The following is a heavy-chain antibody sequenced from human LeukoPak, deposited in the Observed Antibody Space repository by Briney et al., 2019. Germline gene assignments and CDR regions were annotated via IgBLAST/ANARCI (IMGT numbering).Heavy chain of an antibody. D-gene: IGHD6-13*01. J-gene: IGHJ5*02. Sequence: PSETLSLTCAVYGGSFSGYYWSWIRQPPRKGLEWIGETNHSGSTNYNPSLKSRVTISVDTSKNQFSLKLSSVTAADTAVYYCARGRVGSSWYDWFDPWGQGTLVTVSS. CDR3: ARGRVGSSWYDWFDP. CDR1: GGSFSGYY. CDR2: TNHSGST. V-gene: IGHV4-34*01.